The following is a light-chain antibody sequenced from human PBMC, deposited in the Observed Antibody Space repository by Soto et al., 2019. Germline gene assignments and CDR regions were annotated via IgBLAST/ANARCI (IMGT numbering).Light chain of an antibody. CDR3: ALYMGGGVWV. CDR1: SGSVSTTYY. V-gene: IGLV8-61*01. Sequence: QTVVTQEPSFSVSLGRTVTLTCALTSGSVSTTYYPSWYQQTPGQAPRTLIYNTDKRSSGVPDRFSGSIVGNKAALTITGAQADDECDYYCALYMGGGVWVIGGGTKLTLL. CDR2: NTD. J-gene: IGLJ3*02.